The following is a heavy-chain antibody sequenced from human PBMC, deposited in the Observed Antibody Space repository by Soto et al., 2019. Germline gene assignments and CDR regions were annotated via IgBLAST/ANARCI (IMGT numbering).Heavy chain of an antibody. J-gene: IGHJ6*02. Sequence: GASVKVSCKASGGTFSSYAISWVRQAPGQGLEWMGGIIPIFGTANYAQKFQGRVTITADESTSTAYMELSSLRSEDTAVYYCAREGLFISPRYCSSTSCYELDYYYGMDVWGQGTTVTAP. CDR3: AREGLFISPRYCSSTSCYELDYYYGMDV. CDR1: GGTFSSYA. D-gene: IGHD2-2*01. V-gene: IGHV1-69*13. CDR2: IIPIFGTA.